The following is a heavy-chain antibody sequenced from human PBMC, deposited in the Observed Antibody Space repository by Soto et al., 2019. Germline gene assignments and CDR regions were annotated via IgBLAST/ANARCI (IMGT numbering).Heavy chain of an antibody. D-gene: IGHD3-9*01. V-gene: IGHV3-48*02. J-gene: IGHJ4*02. CDR1: GFTFSSYS. CDR2: ISSSSSTI. Sequence: GGSLRLSCAASGFTFSSYSMNWVRQAPGKGLEWVSYISSSSSTIYYADSVKGRFTISRDNAKNSLYLQMNSLRDEDTAVYYCASWPEDDILTARPRGYFDYWGQGTLVTVSS. CDR3: ASWPEDDILTARPRGYFDY.